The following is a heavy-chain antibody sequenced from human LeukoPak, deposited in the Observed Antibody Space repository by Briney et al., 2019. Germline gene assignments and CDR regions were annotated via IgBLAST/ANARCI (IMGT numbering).Heavy chain of an antibody. J-gene: IGHJ6*04. D-gene: IGHD3-3*01. CDR2: IYTSGST. V-gene: IGHV4-4*07. CDR1: GGSISSYY. CDR3: ARATYDFWSGYYMQDV. Sequence: SETLSLTCTVSGGSISSYYWSWIRQPAGKGLEWIGRIYTSGSTNYNPSLKSRVTISVDTSKNQFSLKLSSVTAADTAVYYCARATYDFWSGYYMQDVWGKGTTVTVSS.